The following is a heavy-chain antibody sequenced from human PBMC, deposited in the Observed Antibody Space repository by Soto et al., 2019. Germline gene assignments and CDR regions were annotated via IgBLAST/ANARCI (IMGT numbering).Heavy chain of an antibody. V-gene: IGHV3-7*01. CDR1: GFTFSTYW. Sequence: EVQLVESGGGLVQPGGSLRLSCAASGFTFSTYWMHWVRQAPGKGLEWLVNINPDGSRKFYLDSIKGRFVISRDNTKNSLYLQMDGLRADDPAVYFCARAVGIGGAYWGQGTLVTVSS. CDR3: ARAVGIGGAY. D-gene: IGHD3-16*01. CDR2: INPDGSRK. J-gene: IGHJ4*02.